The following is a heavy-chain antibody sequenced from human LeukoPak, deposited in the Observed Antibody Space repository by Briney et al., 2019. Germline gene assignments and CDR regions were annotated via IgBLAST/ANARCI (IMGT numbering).Heavy chain of an antibody. CDR1: GFTFDDYA. CDR3: AKDSDTYSSSWSGDFDY. CDR2: ISWNSGSI. J-gene: IGHJ4*02. Sequence: PGRSLRLSCAASGFTFDDYAMHWVRQAPGKGLEWVSGISWNSGSIGYADSVKGRFTISRDNAKNSLYLQMNSLRAEDTALYYCAKDSDTYSSSWSGDFDYWGQGTLVTVSS. D-gene: IGHD6-13*01. V-gene: IGHV3-9*01.